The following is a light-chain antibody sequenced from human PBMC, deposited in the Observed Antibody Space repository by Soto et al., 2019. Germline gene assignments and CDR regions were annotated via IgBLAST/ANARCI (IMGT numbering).Light chain of an antibody. CDR3: SPYPTSSTRV. CDR1: SSDLGIYNY. J-gene: IGLJ1*01. V-gene: IGLV2-14*01. Sequence: QSVLTQPASVSGSPGQSIAISCSGSSSDLGIYNYVSWYQQHPGKVPKLIIFEVTNRPSGVSNRFSGSKSGNTASLTISGLQAQDEADYYCSPYPTSSTRVFGTGTKVTVL. CDR2: EVT.